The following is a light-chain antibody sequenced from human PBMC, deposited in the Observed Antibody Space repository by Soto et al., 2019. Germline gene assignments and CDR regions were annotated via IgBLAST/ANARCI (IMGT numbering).Light chain of an antibody. CDR2: DAS. CDR1: QSVSSY. V-gene: IGKV3-11*01. CDR3: QQRSNWPPFT. Sequence: EIVLTQSPATLSLSPGERATLSCRASQSVSSYLAWYQQKPGQAPRLLIYDASNRATGIPARFSGSESGKDFTHTISSPPPQDFTIYYCQQRSNWPPFTFGPGTKVDIK. J-gene: IGKJ3*01.